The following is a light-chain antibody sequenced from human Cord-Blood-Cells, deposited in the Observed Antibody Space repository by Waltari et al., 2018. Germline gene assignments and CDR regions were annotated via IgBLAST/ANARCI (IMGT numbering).Light chain of an antibody. V-gene: IGLV2-23*02. Sequence: QSALTQPASVSGSPGQSITISCTGTSSDVGSYNLVSWYQQHPGKAPKLMIYAVSKRPSGVSNRFSGSKSGNTASLTISGLQAEDEADYYCCSYAGSSTEVFGTGTKVTVL. CDR2: AVS. CDR3: CSYAGSSTEV. J-gene: IGLJ1*01. CDR1: SSDVGSYNL.